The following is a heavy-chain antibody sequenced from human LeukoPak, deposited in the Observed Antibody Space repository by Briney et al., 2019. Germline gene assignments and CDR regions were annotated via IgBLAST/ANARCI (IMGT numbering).Heavy chain of an antibody. V-gene: IGHV3-23*01. CDR3: AKAPYSSGWTTFDY. Sequence: PGGSLRLSCPASGFTFSSYAMNWVRQAPGKGLECVSVISGSGGSTYYADSVKSRFTVSRDNSKNTLYLQMNSLRAEDTAVYYCAKAPYSSGWTTFDYWGQGTLVTVSS. D-gene: IGHD6-19*01. CDR1: GFTFSSYA. J-gene: IGHJ4*02. CDR2: ISGSGGST.